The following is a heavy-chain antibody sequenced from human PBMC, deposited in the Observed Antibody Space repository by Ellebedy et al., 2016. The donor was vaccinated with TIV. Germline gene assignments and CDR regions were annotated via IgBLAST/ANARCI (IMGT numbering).Heavy chain of an antibody. Sequence: GGPLRLSXAASGFIFSNAWMNWVRQAPGKGLEWVGRIKGKTDGGTRDFAAPVKGRFSISRDDSKNTVSLQMDSLKTEDTAVYYCAAGTGYSDFDYWGQGTLVTVSS. J-gene: IGHJ4*02. CDR2: IKGKTDGGTR. CDR3: AAGTGYSDFDY. CDR1: GFIFSNAW. V-gene: IGHV3-15*01. D-gene: IGHD2-15*01.